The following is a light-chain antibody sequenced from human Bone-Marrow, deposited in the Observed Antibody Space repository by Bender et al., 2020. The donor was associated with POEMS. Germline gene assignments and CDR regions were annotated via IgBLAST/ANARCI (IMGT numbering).Light chain of an antibody. V-gene: IGLV4-69*01. CDR1: SGYISYS. Sequence: QLVLTQSPSASASLGASVNLTCTLSSGYISYSIAWHHQRPEKAPRYLMKVNSNGSHNKGDGIPDRFSGSSSGTERFLTISSLQLDDEGDYYCQTWGIDIVVFGGGTKLTVL. CDR3: QTWGIDIVV. J-gene: IGLJ2*01. CDR2: VNSNGSH.